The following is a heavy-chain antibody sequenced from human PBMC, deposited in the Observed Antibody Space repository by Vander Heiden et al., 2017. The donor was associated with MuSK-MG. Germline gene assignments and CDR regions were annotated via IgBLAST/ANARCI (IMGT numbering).Heavy chain of an antibody. CDR2: VSTGGGST. V-gene: IGHV3-23*01. J-gene: IGHJ4*02. CDR3: AKRVAEASYYFDY. D-gene: IGHD6-13*01. Sequence: EVQLLESGGGLVQPGGSLRLSWVASGFTFNNFAMAWVRQAPGKGLEWVSGVSTGGGSTYYADSVRGRFTISRDNSKNTLYLQMSSLRTEDTAIYYCAKRVAEASYYFDYWGQGTLVTVSS. CDR1: GFTFNNFA.